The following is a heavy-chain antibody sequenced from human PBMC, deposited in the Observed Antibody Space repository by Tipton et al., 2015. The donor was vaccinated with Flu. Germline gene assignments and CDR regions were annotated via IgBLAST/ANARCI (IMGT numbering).Heavy chain of an antibody. V-gene: IGHV4-34*01. D-gene: IGHD6-6*01. CDR2: SNHSGST. Sequence: TLSLTCAVYGGSFSGYYWSWIRQPPGKGLEWIGESNHSGSTNYNPSLKSRVTISVDTSKNQFSLKLSSVTAADTAVYYCARQLNRYYYYGMDVWGQGTTVTVSS. J-gene: IGHJ6*02. CDR3: ARQLNRYYYYGMDV. CDR1: GGSFSGYY.